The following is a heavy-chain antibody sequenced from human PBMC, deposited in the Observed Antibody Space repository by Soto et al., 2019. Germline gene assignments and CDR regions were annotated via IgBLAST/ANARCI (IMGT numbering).Heavy chain of an antibody. V-gene: IGHV4-39*01. CDR1: GDSMTSSSYY. CDR3: ARHTRNQFDP. CDR2: IYYSERTSYNSGST. Sequence: SETLSLTCTVSGDSMTSSSYYWGWIRQPPGKGLGWIGSIYYSERTSYNSGSTYYSPSLKSRVTISGDTAKSQFALKQSSVTAADTAVYYCARHTRNQFDPWGQGTLVTVSS. J-gene: IGHJ5*02.